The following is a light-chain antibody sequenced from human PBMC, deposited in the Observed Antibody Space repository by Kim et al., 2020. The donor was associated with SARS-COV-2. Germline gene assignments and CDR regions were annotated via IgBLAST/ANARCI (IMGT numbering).Light chain of an antibody. CDR1: KLGDKY. Sequence: VTPGQTASITCSGDKLGDKYGCWYQQKPGQSPVLGIYQDSKRPSGIPERFSGSNSGNTATLTISGTQAMDEADYYCQAWDSSSWVFGGGTQLTVL. CDR2: QDS. V-gene: IGLV3-1*01. CDR3: QAWDSSSWV. J-gene: IGLJ3*02.